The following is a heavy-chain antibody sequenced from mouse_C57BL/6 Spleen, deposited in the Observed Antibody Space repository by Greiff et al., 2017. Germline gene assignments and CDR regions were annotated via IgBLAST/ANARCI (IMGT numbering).Heavy chain of an antibody. CDR2: IYPGSGNT. CDR3: ARYDVWFAY. Sequence: VQLQESGAELVRPGASVKLSCKASGYTFTDYYINWVKQRPGQGLEWIARIYPGSGNTYYNEKFKGKATLTAEKSSSTAYMQLSSLTSEDSAVYFCARYDVWFAYWGQGTLVTVSA. J-gene: IGHJ3*01. CDR1: GYTFTDYY. V-gene: IGHV1-76*01. D-gene: IGHD2-3*01.